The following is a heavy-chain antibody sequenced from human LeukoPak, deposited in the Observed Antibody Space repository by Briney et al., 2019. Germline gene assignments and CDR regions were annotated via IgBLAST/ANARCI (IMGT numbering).Heavy chain of an antibody. Sequence: GSVTVSCKASGYTFTSYDINWVRQAPGQGLEWMGWMNPNSANTGYALKFQGRVTMTRNTSISTAYMELSSLTSEDTAVYYCARGLGVNSGYYVDYWGQGTLVTVSS. CDR2: MNPNSANT. CDR1: GYTFTSYD. D-gene: IGHD3-22*01. J-gene: IGHJ4*02. V-gene: IGHV1-8*01. CDR3: ARGLGVNSGYYVDY.